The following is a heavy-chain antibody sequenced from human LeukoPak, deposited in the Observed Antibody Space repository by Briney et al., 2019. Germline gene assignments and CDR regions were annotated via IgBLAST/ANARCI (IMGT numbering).Heavy chain of an antibody. CDR2: ISWNSGSI. D-gene: IGHD6-6*01. CDR1: GFTFDDYA. J-gene: IGHJ4*02. V-gene: IGHV3-9*01. CDR3: ARDRWPYSSSSGFDY. Sequence: GGSLRLSCAASGFTFDDYAMHWVRQAPGKGLEWVSGISWNSGSIGYADSVKGRFTISRDNAKNSLYLQMNSLRAEDTAVYYCARDRWPYSSSSGFDYWGQGTLVTVSS.